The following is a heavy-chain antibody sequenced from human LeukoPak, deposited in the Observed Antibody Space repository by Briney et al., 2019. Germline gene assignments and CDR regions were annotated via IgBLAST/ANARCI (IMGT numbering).Heavy chain of an antibody. J-gene: IGHJ4*02. CDR2: INPSGGST. CDR1: GYTFTSYY. CDR3: ARADILTGGPIDY. D-gene: IGHD3-9*01. Sequence: GASVKVSCKASGYTFTSYYMHWVRQAPGQGLEWMGIINPSGGSTSYAQKFQGRVTMTRDMSTSTVYMELSRLRSDDTAVYYCARADILTGGPIDYWGQGTLVTVSS. V-gene: IGHV1-46*01.